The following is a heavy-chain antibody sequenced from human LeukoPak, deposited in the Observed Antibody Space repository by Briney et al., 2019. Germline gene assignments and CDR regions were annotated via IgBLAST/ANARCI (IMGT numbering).Heavy chain of an antibody. J-gene: IGHJ4*02. CDR1: GFTFSSYE. V-gene: IGHV3-48*03. Sequence: GGSLRLSCAASGFTFSSYEMNWVRQAPGKGLEWVSYISSSGSTIYYADSVKGRFTISRDNAKNSLYLQMNSLRAEDTAVYYCARETSGYYYKSYFDYWGQGTLVTVSS. CDR2: ISSSGSTI. CDR3: ARETSGYYYKSYFDY. D-gene: IGHD3-22*01.